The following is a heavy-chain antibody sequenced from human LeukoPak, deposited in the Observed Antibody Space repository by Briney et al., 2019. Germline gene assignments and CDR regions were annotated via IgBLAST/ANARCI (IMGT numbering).Heavy chain of an antibody. CDR3: ARDSRTKASHY. CDR2: IRSSGSTI. J-gene: IGHJ4*02. V-gene: IGHV3-11*01. CDR1: GFTFSDYY. Sequence: GGSLRLSCAASGFTFSDYYMSWIRQAPGKGLEWVSYIRSSGSTIYYADSVKGRFTISRDNAKNSLYLQMNSLRAEDTAVYYCARDSRTKASHYWGQGTLVTVSS.